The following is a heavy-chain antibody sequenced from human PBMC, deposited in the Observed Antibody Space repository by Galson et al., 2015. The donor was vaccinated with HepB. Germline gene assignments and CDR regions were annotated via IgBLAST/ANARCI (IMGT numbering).Heavy chain of an antibody. V-gene: IGHV3-48*02. CDR3: ARMYYDYWNAYSRVKHFDS. D-gene: IGHD3-3*01. CDR1: GFTFSTYG. Sequence: SLRLSCAASGFTFSTYGVNWVRQTPGMGLEWISYISSTGTTIYYADSVKGRFTISRDNARNSLYLQMNSLRDEDTAVYYCARMYYDYWNAYSRVKHFDSWGHGTLVTVSS. CDR2: ISSTGTTI. J-gene: IGHJ4*01.